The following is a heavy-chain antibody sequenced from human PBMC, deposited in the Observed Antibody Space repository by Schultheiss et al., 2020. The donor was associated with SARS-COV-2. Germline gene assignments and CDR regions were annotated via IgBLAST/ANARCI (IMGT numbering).Heavy chain of an antibody. J-gene: IGHJ3*02. CDR2: IYSGGST. V-gene: IGHV3-66*01. Sequence: GGSLRLSCAASGFTVSSNYMSWVRQAPGKGLEWVSVIYSGGSTYYADSVKGRFTISRDNSKNTLYLQMNSLRAEDTAVYYCAREIGDNQPKYAFDIWGQGTMVTVSS. CDR1: GFTVSSNY. D-gene: IGHD1-14*01. CDR3: AREIGDNQPKYAFDI.